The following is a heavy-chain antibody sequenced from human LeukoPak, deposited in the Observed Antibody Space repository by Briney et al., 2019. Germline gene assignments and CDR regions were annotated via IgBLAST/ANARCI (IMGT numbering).Heavy chain of an antibody. CDR3: ARGAADYGDY. CDR1: GYPFTDYY. V-gene: IGHV1-18*04. CDR2: ISAYNGNA. D-gene: IGHD4-17*01. Sequence: ASVKVSCKSSGYPFTDYYIHWVRQAPGQGLEWIGWISAYNGNANYAQKYQGRVTMTTETSTSTAYMELRSLRSDDTAVYYCARGAADYGDYWGQGTLVTVSS. J-gene: IGHJ4*02.